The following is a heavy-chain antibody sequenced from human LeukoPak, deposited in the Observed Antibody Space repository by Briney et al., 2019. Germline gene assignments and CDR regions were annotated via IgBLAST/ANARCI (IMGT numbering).Heavy chain of an antibody. J-gene: IGHJ4*02. CDR2: IHPSGST. V-gene: IGHV4-4*07. CDR3: TRGPPPDFDY. Sequence: SETLSLTCTVSGDSISSYYWSWIRQPAGKGLEWIGRIHPSGSTNYNPSLKSRVTLSVDTSKNQFSLKLSSVTAADTAVYYCTRGPPPDFDYWGRGTLVTVSS. CDR1: GDSISSYY.